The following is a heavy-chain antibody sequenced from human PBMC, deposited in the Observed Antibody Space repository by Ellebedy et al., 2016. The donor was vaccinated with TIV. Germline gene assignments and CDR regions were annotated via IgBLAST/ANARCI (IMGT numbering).Heavy chain of an antibody. Sequence: GESLKISCSASGFTFSSYAMHWVRQAPGKGLEYVSAISSNGGSTYYADSVKGRFTISRDNSKNTLYLQMSSLRAEDTAVYYCVKDKLDYGDREGFDYWGQGTLVTVSS. D-gene: IGHD4-17*01. CDR2: ISSNGGST. CDR1: GFTFSSYA. CDR3: VKDKLDYGDREGFDY. J-gene: IGHJ4*02. V-gene: IGHV3-64D*06.